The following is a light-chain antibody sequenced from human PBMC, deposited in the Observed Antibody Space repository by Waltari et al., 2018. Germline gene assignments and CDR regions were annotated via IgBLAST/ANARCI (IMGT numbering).Light chain of an antibody. CDR2: GAF. CDR1: QRVSRT. V-gene: IGKV3-20*01. CDR3: QHYVRLPVT. J-gene: IGKJ1*01. Sequence: EIVLTQSPGTLSLSPGESATLSCRASQRVSRTLAWYQQKPGQAPRLLIYGAFTRATGSPDRCSGSGSVIDFSLTISRLEPEDFAVYYCQHYVRLPVTFGQGTKGEIK.